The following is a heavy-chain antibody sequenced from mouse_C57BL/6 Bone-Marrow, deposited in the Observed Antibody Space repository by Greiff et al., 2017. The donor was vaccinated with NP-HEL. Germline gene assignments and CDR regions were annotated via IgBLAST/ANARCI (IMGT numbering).Heavy chain of an antibody. D-gene: IGHD1-1*01. V-gene: IGHV1-74*01. CDR3: AIDTTVFRSPYYYAMDY. J-gene: IGHJ4*01. Sequence: QVQLKQPGAELVKPGASVKVSCKASGYTFTSYWMHWVKQRPGQGLEWIGRIHPSDSDTNYNQKFKGKATLTVDKSSSTAYMQLSSLTPEDSAVYYCAIDTTVFRSPYYYAMDYWGQGTSVTVSS. CDR1: GYTFTSYW. CDR2: IHPSDSDT.